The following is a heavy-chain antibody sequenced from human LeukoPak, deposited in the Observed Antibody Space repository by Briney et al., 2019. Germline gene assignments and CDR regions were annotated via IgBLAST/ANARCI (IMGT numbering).Heavy chain of an antibody. Sequence: GGSLRLSCAASGFTFTTYWMTWVRQDPGKGLEWGANIKQDGSEKYYVDSVKGRFTISRDNAKNSLYLQMNNLRAEDTAVYYCAREDRYGSGTNSWNYYYYGMDVWGRGTTVTVSS. D-gene: IGHD3-10*01. V-gene: IGHV3-7*03. CDR2: IKQDGSEK. CDR3: AREDRYGSGTNSWNYYYYGMDV. CDR1: GFTFTTYW. J-gene: IGHJ6*02.